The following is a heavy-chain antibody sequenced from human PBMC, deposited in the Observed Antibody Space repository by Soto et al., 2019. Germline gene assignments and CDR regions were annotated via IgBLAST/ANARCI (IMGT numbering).Heavy chain of an antibody. CDR3: ARGEIYYYYYSMDV. CDR1: GGSFSAYY. Sequence: AESVSLTGAVGGGSFSAYYWSWIRQRPGKGLEGIGEINHSGSTNYTPSLKRRVTISVDTSKNQFSLKLSSVTAADTAVYYCARGEIYYYYYSMDVWGQGTKVTVSS. CDR2: INHSGST. V-gene: IGHV4-34*01. J-gene: IGHJ6*02.